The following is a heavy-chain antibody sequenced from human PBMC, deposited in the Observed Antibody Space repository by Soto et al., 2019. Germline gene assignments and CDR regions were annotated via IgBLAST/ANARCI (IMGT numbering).Heavy chain of an antibody. D-gene: IGHD6-19*01. J-gene: IGHJ5*01. CDR2: VGGVTET. CDR3: AKDAVPGNGEWDWLDS. Sequence: DVKLLESGWGSVQPGGSLRLSCATSGYNFNIHGMTWVRQAPGKGLEWVSSVGGVTETYYADSVKGRFTISRDDSKATLYLQMTSLRVEDTAIYYCAKDAVPGNGEWDWLDSWGQGTLVTVSS. CDR1: GYNFNIHG. V-gene: IGHV3-23*01.